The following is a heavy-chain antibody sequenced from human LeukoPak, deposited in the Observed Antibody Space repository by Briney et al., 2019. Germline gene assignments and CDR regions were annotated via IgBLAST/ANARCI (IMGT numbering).Heavy chain of an antibody. Sequence: GGSLRLSCAASGFTFSSYSMNWVRQAPGKGLEWVSSISSSSSYIYYADSVKGRFTISRDNAKNSLYPQMNSLRAEDTAVYYCARDSYNWNDVGSWSDYWGQGTLVTVSS. CDR1: GFTFSSYS. V-gene: IGHV3-21*01. CDR3: ARDSYNWNDVGSWSDY. D-gene: IGHD1-1*01. CDR2: ISSSSSYI. J-gene: IGHJ4*02.